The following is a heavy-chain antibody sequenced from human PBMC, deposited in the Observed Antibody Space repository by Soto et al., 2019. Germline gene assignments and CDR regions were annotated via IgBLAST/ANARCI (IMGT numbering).Heavy chain of an antibody. CDR3: ALALYCSGGSCYRGYFDL. CDR2: IYWNDDK. CDR1: GFSLSTSGVG. D-gene: IGHD2-15*01. J-gene: IGHJ2*01. V-gene: IGHV2-5*01. Sequence: QITLKESGPTLVKPTQTLTLTCTFSGFSLSTSGVGVGWIRQPPGKALEWLALIYWNDDKRYSPSLKSRLTITTDTSKNQVVLTMTNMDPVDTATYYCALALYCSGGSCYRGYFDLWGRGTLVTVSS.